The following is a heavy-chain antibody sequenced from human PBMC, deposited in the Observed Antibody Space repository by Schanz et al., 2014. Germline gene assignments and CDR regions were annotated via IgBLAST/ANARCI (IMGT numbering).Heavy chain of an antibody. D-gene: IGHD1-1*01. V-gene: IGHV3-23*04. CDR3: MAMGRNTSHYFDH. CDR2: ITGSGSKT. CDR1: GFTFSNHA. J-gene: IGHJ4*02. Sequence: VQLVDSGGGLVQPGGSLRLSCAASGFTFSNHALSWVRQAPGKGLEWVSAITGSGSKTYYADSVKGRFTIARDNSKNTLFLQMDSLRVEDTAVYYCMAMGRNTSHYFDHWGQGTLVTVSS.